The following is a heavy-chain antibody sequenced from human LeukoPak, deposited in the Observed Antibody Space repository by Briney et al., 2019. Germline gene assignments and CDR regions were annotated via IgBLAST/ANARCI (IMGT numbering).Heavy chain of an antibody. D-gene: IGHD4-23*01. V-gene: IGHV1-69*06. CDR2: IIPIFGTA. CDR1: GGTFSSYA. J-gene: IGHJ6*03. CDR3: ARARANTVVTLMGYMDV. Sequence: SVKVSCKASGGTFSSYAISWVRQAPGQGLEWMGGIIPIFGTANYAQKFQGRVTITADKSTSTAYMELSSLRSEDTAVYYCARARANTVVTLMGYMDVWGKGTTVTVSS.